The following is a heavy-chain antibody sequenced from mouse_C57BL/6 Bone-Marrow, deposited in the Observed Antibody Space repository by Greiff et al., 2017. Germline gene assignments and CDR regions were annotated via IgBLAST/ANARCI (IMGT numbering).Heavy chain of an antibody. CDR3: ARWASTVVATRYFDV. Sequence: EVKLVESGGGLVKPGGSLKLSCAASGFTFSDYGMHWVRQAPEKGLEWVAYISSGSSTIYYADTVKGRFTISRDNAKNTLFLQMTSLRSEDTAMYYCARWASTVVATRYFDVWGTGTTVTVSS. CDR1: GFTFSDYG. CDR2: ISSGSSTI. D-gene: IGHD1-1*01. J-gene: IGHJ1*03. V-gene: IGHV5-17*01.